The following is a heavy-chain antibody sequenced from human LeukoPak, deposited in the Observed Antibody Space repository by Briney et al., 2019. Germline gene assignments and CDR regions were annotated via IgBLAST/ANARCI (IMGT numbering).Heavy chain of an antibody. CDR2: ISYDGSNK. J-gene: IGHJ4*02. D-gene: IGHD3-10*01. CDR3: AKAPEKLWFGESGVDY. V-gene: IGHV3-30*18. CDR1: GFTFSSYG. Sequence: PGGSLRLSCAASGFTFSSYGMHWVRQAPGKGLEWVAVISYDGSNKYYADSVKGRFTISRDNSKNTLYLQMNSLRAEDTAVYYCAKAPEKLWFGESGVDYLGQGTLVTVSS.